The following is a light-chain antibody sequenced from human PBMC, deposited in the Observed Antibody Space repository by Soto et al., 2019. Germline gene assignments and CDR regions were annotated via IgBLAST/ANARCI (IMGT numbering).Light chain of an antibody. V-gene: IGKV1-5*01. Sequence: DIQITHSPSTLPASVVDRVTITFLASQTISSWLAWYQQKPGKAPDLLIYDASRLAGGVPSRFSGSESGKEFTLTIGSLEPDDFATYFCKQYYNYSTFGQGTKVDIK. CDR1: QTISSW. CDR2: DAS. J-gene: IGKJ1*01. CDR3: KQYYNYST.